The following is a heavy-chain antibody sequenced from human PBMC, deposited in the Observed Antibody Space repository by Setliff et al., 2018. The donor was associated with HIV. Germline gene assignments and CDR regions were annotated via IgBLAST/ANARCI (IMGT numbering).Heavy chain of an antibody. CDR2: INPGNGNT. D-gene: IGHD2-21*02. V-gene: IGHV1-3*01. Sequence: ASVKVSCKASGYTFTNYAIHWVRQAPGQRLEWMGWINPGNGNTKYSQKFQGRVTITRDTSATTAYMELSSLRSVDTAIFYCAREPIGGDDAFDIWGQGTMVTVSS. CDR3: AREPIGGDDAFDI. CDR1: GYTFTNYA. J-gene: IGHJ3*02.